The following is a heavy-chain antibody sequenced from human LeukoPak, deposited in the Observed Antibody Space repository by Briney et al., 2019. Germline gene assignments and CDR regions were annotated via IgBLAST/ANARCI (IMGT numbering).Heavy chain of an antibody. D-gene: IGHD1-1*01. J-gene: IGHJ4*02. V-gene: IGHV3-23*01. CDR3: AKLSGTYGTTSRVLDS. Sequence: PGGSLRLSCAASGFTFSTYAIMWVRQAPGKGLEWVSVISGSGGDTYFADSVKGRFTISRDNSKNTLYLQMNNLRAEDTAVYYCAKLSGTYGTTSRVLDSWDQGTLVTVSS. CDR2: ISGSGGDT. CDR1: GFTFSTYA.